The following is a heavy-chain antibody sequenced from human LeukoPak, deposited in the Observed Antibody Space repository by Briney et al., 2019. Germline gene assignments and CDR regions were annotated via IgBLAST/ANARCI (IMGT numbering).Heavy chain of an antibody. CDR3: ARDYDMDV. CDR2: ISSSSSYI. Sequence: GGSLTLFCAASGLTSSDYMMNRVLQAAGQGLEWISSISSSSSYIYYAESVKGRFTISRGNAKNSLYLQMNSLRAEDTAVYYCARDYDMDVWGQGTTVTVSS. CDR1: GLTSSDYM. V-gene: IGHV3-21*01. J-gene: IGHJ6*02.